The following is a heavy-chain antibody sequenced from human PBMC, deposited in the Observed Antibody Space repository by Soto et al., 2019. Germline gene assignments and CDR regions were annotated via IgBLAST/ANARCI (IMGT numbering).Heavy chain of an antibody. V-gene: IGHV1-18*01. CDR1: GYTFTSYG. CDR2: ISAYNGNT. J-gene: IGHJ6*02. Sequence: GASVKVSCKASGYTFTSYGISWVRQAPGQGLEWMGWISAYNGNTNYAQKLQGRVTMTTDTSTSTAYMELRSLRSDDTAVYYCARDSGDYDFWSGSADYYGMDVWAQGTTVPVSS. D-gene: IGHD3-3*01. CDR3: ARDSGDYDFWSGSADYYGMDV.